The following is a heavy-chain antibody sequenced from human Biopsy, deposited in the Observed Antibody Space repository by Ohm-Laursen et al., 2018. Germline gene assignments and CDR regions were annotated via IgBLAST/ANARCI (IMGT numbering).Heavy chain of an antibody. CDR1: GYSFSTYD. V-gene: IGHV1-8*01. D-gene: IGHD6-13*01. Sequence: ASVKVSCKASGYSFSTYDANWVRQARGQGLEWMGWMIPSSGKTGYAQRFQGRVTLTMNTSISTAYMELSGLRSEDTAVYFCARGYSRRVSIFEAGIYWFDTWGQGTLVTVSS. CDR2: MIPSSGKT. CDR3: ARGYSRRVSIFEAGIYWFDT. J-gene: IGHJ5*02.